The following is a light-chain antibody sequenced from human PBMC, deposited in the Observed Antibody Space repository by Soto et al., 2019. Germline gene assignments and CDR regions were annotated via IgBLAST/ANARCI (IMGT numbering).Light chain of an antibody. J-gene: IGKJ1*01. CDR2: KVS. Sequence: DVVMTQSPLSLPVTLGQPASISCTSSESLVHDDENTYLEWFQQRPGQSPRRLTYKVSNRGSGVSARFSSSRSGRNVTLKIIRVEAEDLFVYYCRQGTRWPPTFGQGTKVEIK. V-gene: IGKV2-30*02. CDR1: ESLVHDDENTY. CDR3: RQGTRWPPT.